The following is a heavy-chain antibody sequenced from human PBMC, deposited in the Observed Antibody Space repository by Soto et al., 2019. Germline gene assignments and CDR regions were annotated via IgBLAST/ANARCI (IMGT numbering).Heavy chain of an antibody. CDR3: ARYRRIAAAGAWWFDP. J-gene: IGHJ5*02. CDR1: GFTVSSNY. Sequence: EVQLVESGGGLVRPGGSLRLSCAASGFTVSSNYMSWVRQAPGKGLEWVSVIYSGGRTYYADSVKGRFTISRDNSKNTLYLQMNIRRAEDTAVYYCARYRRIAAAGAWWFDPWGQGTLVTVSS. V-gene: IGHV3-66*01. CDR2: IYSGGRT. D-gene: IGHD6-13*01.